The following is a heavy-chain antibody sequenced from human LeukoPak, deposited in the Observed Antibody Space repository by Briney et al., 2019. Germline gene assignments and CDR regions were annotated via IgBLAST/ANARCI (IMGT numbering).Heavy chain of an antibody. CDR3: ARDPGSGYEEHFDY. Sequence: GGSLRLSCAASGFTLSTYTMNWVRQAPGKGLEWVSSISSSSNYIYYADSVKGRFTISRDDAKNSLSLQMNSLRAEDTAVYYCARDPGSGYEEHFDYWGQGTLVTVSS. D-gene: IGHD5-12*01. V-gene: IGHV3-21*04. J-gene: IGHJ4*02. CDR1: GFTLSTYT. CDR2: ISSSSNYI.